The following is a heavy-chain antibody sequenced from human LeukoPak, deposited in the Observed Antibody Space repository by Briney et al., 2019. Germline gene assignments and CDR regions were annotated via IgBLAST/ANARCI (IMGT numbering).Heavy chain of an antibody. CDR3: ARGLENYYGSGSHIDY. J-gene: IGHJ4*02. V-gene: IGHV4-59*08. CDR1: GGSISSYY. CDR2: IYYSGST. D-gene: IGHD3-10*01. Sequence: SVTLSLTCTVSGGSISSYYWSWIRQPPGKGLEWIGYIYYSGSTNYNPSLKSRVTISVDTSKNQFSLRLSSVTAADTAVYYCARGLENYYGSGSHIDYWGQGTLVTV.